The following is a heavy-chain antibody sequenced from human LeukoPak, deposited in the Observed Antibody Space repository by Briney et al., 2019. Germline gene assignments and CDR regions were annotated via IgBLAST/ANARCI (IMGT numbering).Heavy chain of an antibody. CDR3: ARGSGGSSHYCYYGMDV. D-gene: IGHD3-16*01. CDR1: GGTFSSYA. J-gene: IGHJ6*02. Sequence: SVKVSCKASGGTFSSYAISWVRQAPGQGLEWMGGIIPIFGTANYAQKFQGRVTITADESTSTAYMELSSLRSEDTAVYYCARGSGGSSHYCYYGMDVWGQGTTVTVSS. V-gene: IGHV1-69*01. CDR2: IIPIFGTA.